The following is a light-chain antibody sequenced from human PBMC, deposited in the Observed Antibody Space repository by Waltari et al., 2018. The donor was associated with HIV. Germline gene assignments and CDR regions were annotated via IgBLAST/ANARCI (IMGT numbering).Light chain of an antibody. V-gene: IGLV8-61*01. CDR2: STN. CDR1: SGSVSTSYY. J-gene: IGLJ3*02. CDR3: VLYMGSGMWV. Sequence: QTVVTQEPSFSVSPGGTVTLTCGLSSGSVSTSYYPSWYQQTPGPAPRTLIYSTNTRSSGAPDRFSGSILGNKAALTITGAQADDESDYYCVLYMGSGMWVFGGGTKLTVL.